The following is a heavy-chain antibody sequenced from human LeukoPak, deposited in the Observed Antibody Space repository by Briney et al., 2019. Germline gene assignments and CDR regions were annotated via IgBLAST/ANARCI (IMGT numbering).Heavy chain of an antibody. D-gene: IGHD3-16*01. CDR2: INYSGTT. CDR1: GGAIISDNFY. CDR3: GGLFDS. Sequence: SETLSLTCTVSGGAIISDNFYWGWVRQPPGKGLEWVGSINYSGTTYYNPSLRSRVSISVDTSRTQFFLRLNSVTAADTAVYCCGGLFDSWGQGILVTVSS. V-gene: IGHV4-39*01. J-gene: IGHJ4*02.